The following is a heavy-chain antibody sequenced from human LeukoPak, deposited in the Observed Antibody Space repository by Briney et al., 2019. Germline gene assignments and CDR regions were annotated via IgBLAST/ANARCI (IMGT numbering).Heavy chain of an antibody. V-gene: IGHV1-2*02. CDR1: GYTFTGYY. Sequence: ASVKVSXKASGYTFTGYYMHWVRQAPGRGLEWMGWINPNSGGTNYAQKFQGRVTMTRDTSISTAYMELSRLRSDDTAVYYCARSFWFLEWLEGLDWFDPWGQGTLVTVSS. CDR3: ARSFWFLEWLEGLDWFDP. D-gene: IGHD3-3*01. CDR2: INPNSGGT. J-gene: IGHJ5*02.